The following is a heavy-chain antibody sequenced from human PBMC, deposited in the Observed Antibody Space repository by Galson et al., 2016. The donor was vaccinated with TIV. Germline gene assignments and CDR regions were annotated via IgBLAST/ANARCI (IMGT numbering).Heavy chain of an antibody. Sequence: PALVKPTQTLTLTCTLSGVSGIPSGVAVGWIRQPPGKALEWLALIYWDDEKRYNPSLESRLSIIKDTSKNKVVLTLTNVDPVDTATYYCAHRRPLTYYFDFWGQGALVTVSS. V-gene: IGHV2-5*02. CDR3: AHRRPLTYYFDF. D-gene: IGHD2-21*01. CDR2: IYWDDEK. CDR1: GVSGIPSGVA. J-gene: IGHJ4*02.